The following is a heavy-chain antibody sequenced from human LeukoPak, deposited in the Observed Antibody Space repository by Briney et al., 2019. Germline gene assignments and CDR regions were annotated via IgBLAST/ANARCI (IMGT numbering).Heavy chain of an antibody. J-gene: IGHJ4*01. CDR1: GYTFTGYY. Sequence: GGSVSPSCKASGYTFTGYYMHWVRQAPGQGLEWMGWINPNSGGTNYAQKFQGRVTMTRDTSISTAYMELSRLRSDDTAVYYCARAERGYCSGGSCYSPHYDYWGPGSLCSVSS. CDR3: ARAERGYCSGGSCYSPHYDY. V-gene: IGHV1-2*02. D-gene: IGHD2-15*01. CDR2: INPNSGGT.